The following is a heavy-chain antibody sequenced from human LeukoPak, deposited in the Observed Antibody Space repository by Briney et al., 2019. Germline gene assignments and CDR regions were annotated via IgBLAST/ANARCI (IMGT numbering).Heavy chain of an antibody. J-gene: IGHJ5*02. CDR1: GGPISSYY. V-gene: IGHV4-59*08. D-gene: IGHD5-24*01. CDR2: IYYSGST. CDR3: ARHGGRDGYRGNWFDP. Sequence: SETLSLTCTVSGGPISSYYWSWIRQPPGKGLEWIGYIYYSGSTNYNPSLKSRVTISVDTSKNQFSLKLSSVTAADTAVYYCARHGGRDGYRGNWFDPWGQGTLVTVSS.